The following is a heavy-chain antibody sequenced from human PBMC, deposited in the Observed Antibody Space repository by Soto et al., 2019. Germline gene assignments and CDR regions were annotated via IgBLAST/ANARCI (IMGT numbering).Heavy chain of an antibody. V-gene: IGHV3-23*01. J-gene: IGHJ3*02. CDR1: GFTFSRYA. D-gene: IGHD3-3*01. CDR2: ISGSVGST. CDR3: AKDRGLYDFWSGYLYDAFDI. Sequence: GGSLRLSCAASGFTFSRYAMSWVRQAPGKGLEWVSVISGSVGSTYYADSVKGRFTISRDNSKNTLYLQMNSLRADDTAVYYCAKDRGLYDFWSGYLYDAFDIWGQGTMVTVS.